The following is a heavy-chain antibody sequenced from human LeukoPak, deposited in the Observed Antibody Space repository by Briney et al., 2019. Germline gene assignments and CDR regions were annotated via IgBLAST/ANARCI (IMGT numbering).Heavy chain of an antibody. J-gene: IGHJ4*02. CDR1: GGTFSSYA. V-gene: IGHV1-69*04. CDR3: ARSPDILTGYRDY. Sequence: SVKVSCKASGGTFSSYAISWVRQAPGQGLEWMGRIIPILGIANYAQKFQGRVAITADTSTSTAYMELSSLRSEDTAVYYCARSPDILTGYRDYWGQGTLVTVSS. D-gene: IGHD3-9*01. CDR2: IIPILGIA.